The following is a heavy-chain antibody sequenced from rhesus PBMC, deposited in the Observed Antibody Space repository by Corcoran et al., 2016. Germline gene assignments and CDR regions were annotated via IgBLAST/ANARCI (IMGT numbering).Heavy chain of an antibody. CDR3: ARTPDGDYYGLDS. Sequence: QVQLQESGPGLVKPSETLSLTCAVSGGSFSGYYWGGTSPPPGQGLEWIGYISGSSGSTDYNPSLKSRVTISTDTSKNQFSLKLSSVTAADTAVYYCARTPDGDYYGLDSWGQGVVVTVSS. D-gene: IGHD2-39*01. CDR2: ISGSSGST. V-gene: IGHV4-165*01. CDR1: GGSFSGYY. J-gene: IGHJ6*01.